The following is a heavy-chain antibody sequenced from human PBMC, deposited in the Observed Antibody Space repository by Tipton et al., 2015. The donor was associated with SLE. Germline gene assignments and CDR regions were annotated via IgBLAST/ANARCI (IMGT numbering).Heavy chain of an antibody. CDR1: GISISTHY. D-gene: IGHD2-2*01. V-gene: IGHV4-59*11. CDR3: ARDRLVVVPAAMRPYNWFDP. J-gene: IGHJ5*02. Sequence: TLSLTCTVSGISISTHYWSWIRQPPGKGLEWIGQMHDSGDSTYNPSLKSRVTMSVDTSKNQFSLKLSSVTAADTAVYYCARDRLVVVPAAMRPYNWFDPWGQGTLVTVSS. CDR2: MHDSGDS.